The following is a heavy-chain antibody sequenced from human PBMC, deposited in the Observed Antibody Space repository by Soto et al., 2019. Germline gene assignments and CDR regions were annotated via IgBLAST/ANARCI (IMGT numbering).Heavy chain of an antibody. D-gene: IGHD3-16*01. CDR3: ARDYEPHAFDI. CDR2: IYHSGSP. V-gene: IGHV4-30-2*01. J-gene: IGHJ3*02. CDR1: GGSISSGGYS. Sequence: QLQLQESGSGLVKPSQTLSLTCAVSGGSISSGGYSWSSIRQPPGKGLEWIGYIYHSGSPYYNPSLKSRVTISVDRSKNQFSLKLSSVTAADTAVYYCARDYEPHAFDIWGQGTMVTVSS.